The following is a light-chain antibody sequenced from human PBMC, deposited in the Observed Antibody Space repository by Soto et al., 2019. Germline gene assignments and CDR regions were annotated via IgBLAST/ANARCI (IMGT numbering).Light chain of an antibody. CDR1: QSVSGSY. J-gene: IGKJ1*01. CDR2: GAS. Sequence: IVLSLSPGTLSLSKGERASLSCRASQSVSGSYLAWYQQKPGQAPRLLIYGASSRATGIPDRFSGSGSGTDFTLTISRLEPEDFAVYYCPQYGSSPRTFGQGTKVDIK. V-gene: IGKV3-20*01. CDR3: PQYGSSPRT.